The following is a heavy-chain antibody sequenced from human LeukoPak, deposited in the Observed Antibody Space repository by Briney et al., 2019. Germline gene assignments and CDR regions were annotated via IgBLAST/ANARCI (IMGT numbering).Heavy chain of an antibody. Sequence: RGESLKISCKGSGYSFTNYWIGWVRQLPGKGLEWMGIIYPGDSDTRYSPSLQGQVTISADKSINTAYLQWSSLKASDTAMYYCARSYFEKAYYYGMDVWGQGTTVTVSS. CDR1: GYSFTNYW. J-gene: IGHJ6*02. V-gene: IGHV5-51*01. CDR2: IYPGDSDT. CDR3: ARSYFEKAYYYGMDV. D-gene: IGHD3-9*01.